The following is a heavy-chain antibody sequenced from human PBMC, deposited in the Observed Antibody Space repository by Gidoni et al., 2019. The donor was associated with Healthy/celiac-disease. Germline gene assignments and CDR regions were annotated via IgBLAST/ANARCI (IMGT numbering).Heavy chain of an antibody. CDR2: IWYDGSNK. D-gene: IGHD5-18*01. J-gene: IGHJ6*02. CDR3: ARDTPGYSYGYDYYYGMDV. Sequence: QVQLVESGGGVVQPGRSLRRSCAASGFPFSSYGMHWVRQAPGKGLEWVAVIWYDGSNKYYADSVKGRFTISRDNSKNTLYLQMNSLRAEDTAVYYCARDTPGYSYGYDYYYGMDVWGQGTTVTVSS. V-gene: IGHV3-33*01. CDR1: GFPFSSYG.